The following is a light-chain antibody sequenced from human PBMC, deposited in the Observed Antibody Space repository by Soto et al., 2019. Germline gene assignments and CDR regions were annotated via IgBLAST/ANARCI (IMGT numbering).Light chain of an antibody. Sequence: QSALTQPASVSGSPGQSITISCTGTSSDVGGYNYVSWYQQHPGKAPKLVIYDVSNRPSGVPNRFSGSKSGNTASLTISRLRPEDDADYYCSSFASSNTVIFGGGTELTVL. CDR3: SSFASSNTVI. J-gene: IGLJ2*01. V-gene: IGLV2-14*01. CDR1: SSDVGGYNY. CDR2: DVS.